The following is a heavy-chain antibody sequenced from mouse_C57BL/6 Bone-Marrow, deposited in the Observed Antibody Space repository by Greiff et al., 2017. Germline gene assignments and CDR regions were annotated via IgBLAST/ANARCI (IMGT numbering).Heavy chain of an antibody. CDR1: GFTFTDYY. Sequence: DVMLVESGGGLVQPGGSLSLSCAASGFTFTDYYMSWVRQPPGKALEWLGFIRNKANGYTTEYSASVKGRFTISRDNSQSILYLQMNALRAEDSATYYCARSMVTKGYYAMDYWGQGTSVTVSS. D-gene: IGHD2-2*01. V-gene: IGHV7-3*01. CDR3: ARSMVTKGYYAMDY. J-gene: IGHJ4*01. CDR2: IRNKANGYTT.